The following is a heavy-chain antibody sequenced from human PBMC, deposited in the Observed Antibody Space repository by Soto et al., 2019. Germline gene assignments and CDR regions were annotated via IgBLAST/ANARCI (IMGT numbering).Heavy chain of an antibody. CDR3: ARGDRNGFGTKNEHYYYYGMDV. D-gene: IGHD3-10*01. Sequence: PGGSLRLSCAASGFTFSSYGMHWVRQAPGKGLEWVAVIWYDGSNKYYADSVKGRFTISRDNSKNTLYLQMNSLRAEDTAVYYCARGDRNGFGTKNEHYYYYGMDVWGQGTTVTVSS. J-gene: IGHJ6*02. V-gene: IGHV3-33*01. CDR1: GFTFSSYG. CDR2: IWYDGSNK.